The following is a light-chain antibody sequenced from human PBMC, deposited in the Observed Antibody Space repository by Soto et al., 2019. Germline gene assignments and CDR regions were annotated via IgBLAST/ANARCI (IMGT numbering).Light chain of an antibody. J-gene: IGKJ4*01. V-gene: IGKV3D-20*01. CDR3: QHSGASTST. CDR1: QTITYDF. CDR2: DAS. Sequence: IVLTQSPCTLSLSPGEVATLSCGASQTITYDFLAWYQQKPDLAPRLLVYDASKRATGIPDRFRGSGSGTVFTITIRTLPPEDFAVSYCQHSGASTSTFGGGNRVEI.